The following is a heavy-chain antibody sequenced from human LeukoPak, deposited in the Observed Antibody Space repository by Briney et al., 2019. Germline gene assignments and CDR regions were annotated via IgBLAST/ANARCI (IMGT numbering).Heavy chain of an antibody. D-gene: IGHD1-26*01. V-gene: IGHV3-21*06. J-gene: IGHJ3*02. Sequence: GGSLRLSCAASGFTFDSYTMNWVRQAPGKGLEWVSSISSSSNYIYYADSVKGRFTISRDNAKNALYLQMNSLRAEDTAVYYCAGGASHAFDIWGQGTMVTVSS. CDR1: GFTFDSYT. CDR3: AGGASHAFDI. CDR2: ISSSSNYI.